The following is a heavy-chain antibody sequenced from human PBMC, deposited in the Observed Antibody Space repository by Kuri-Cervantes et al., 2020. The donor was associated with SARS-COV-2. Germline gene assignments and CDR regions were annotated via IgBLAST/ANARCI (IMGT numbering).Heavy chain of an antibody. Sequence: GGSLRLSCPTSGFIFSDYGMHWVRQALGEGLEWVAVIWSDGSNKYYADSVKGRFTISRDNSKNTLYLQMNNLRPEDTAIYFCSRGGYRYDKPGVYFDYWGQGTLVTVSS. J-gene: IGHJ4*02. CDR1: GFIFSDYG. D-gene: IGHD5-18*01. CDR3: SRGGYRYDKPGVYFDY. V-gene: IGHV3-33*01. CDR2: IWSDGSNK.